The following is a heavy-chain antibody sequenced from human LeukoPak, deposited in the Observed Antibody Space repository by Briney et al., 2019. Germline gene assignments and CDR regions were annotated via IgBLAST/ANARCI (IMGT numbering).Heavy chain of an antibody. J-gene: IGHJ4*02. Sequence: ASVKVSCKASGYTFTSYGISWVRQAPGQGLEWMGWISAYNGNTDYAQKLQGRVTITADKSTSTAYMELSSLRSEDTAVYYCARGAPDSGYDRRYEAVLIDYWGQGTLVTVSS. CDR1: GYTFTSYG. CDR3: ARGAPDSGYDRRYEAVLIDY. V-gene: IGHV1-18*01. D-gene: IGHD5-12*01. CDR2: ISAYNGNT.